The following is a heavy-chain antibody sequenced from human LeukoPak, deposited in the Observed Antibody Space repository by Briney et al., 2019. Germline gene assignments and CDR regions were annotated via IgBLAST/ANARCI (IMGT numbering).Heavy chain of an antibody. Sequence: IRPPXGXXXXWIASIYQSGHTYYNPSLKSRVAISVDTSKNQFSLEVNSVIAADTAVYYCARQVATKGEWAFDIWGQGTLVTVSS. J-gene: IGHJ3*02. CDR3: ARQVATKGEWAFDI. CDR2: IYQSGHT. D-gene: IGHD5-12*01. V-gene: IGHV4-38-2*01.